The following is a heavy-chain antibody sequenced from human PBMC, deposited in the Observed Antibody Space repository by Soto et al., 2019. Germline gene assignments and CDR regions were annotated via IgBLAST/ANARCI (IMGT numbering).Heavy chain of an antibody. CDR3: ARGSGIVALPGELEDVNYDY. D-gene: IGHD1-1*01. CDR1: GQSFSGHS. Sequence: QVQLQQWGVGLVKPSETLSLSCAVYGQSFSGHSWAWIRQPPGKGLEWIGEINESGSTYYNPSLKSRVTISTDTSQNQFALKLSSVSAADTAAYFCARGSGIVALPGELEDVNYDYWGQGTLVNVSS. J-gene: IGHJ4*02. CDR2: INESGST. V-gene: IGHV4-34*01.